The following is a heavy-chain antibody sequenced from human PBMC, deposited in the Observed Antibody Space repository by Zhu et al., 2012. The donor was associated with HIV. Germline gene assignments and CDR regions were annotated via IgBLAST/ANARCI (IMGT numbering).Heavy chain of an antibody. CDR1: GGSISSSDYY. D-gene: IGHD6-13*01. Sequence: QVQLQESGPGLVKPPQTLSLACTMSGGSISSSDYYWSWIRQPPGKGLEWIGYIYYSGSTYYNPSLKSRVTISVDTSKNQFSLNLNSVTAADTAVYYCASTTISPAGRHYYYYIDVWGKGTTVTVSS. V-gene: IGHV4-30-4*08. CDR3: ASTTISPAGRHYYYYIDV. CDR2: IYYSGST. J-gene: IGHJ6*03.